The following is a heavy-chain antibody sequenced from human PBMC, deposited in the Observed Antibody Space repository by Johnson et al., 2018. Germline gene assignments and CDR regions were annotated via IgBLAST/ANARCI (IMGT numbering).Heavy chain of an antibody. CDR1: GITFSDYY. CDR3: ARGGRQWVAINYYYYRYMDV. D-gene: IGHD6-19*01. CDR2: IRCSDAI. J-gene: IGHJ6*03. Sequence: QVQLQESRGGVVQPGNSLRPSCAASGITFSDYYMSWIRQAPGKGLEWVSYIRCSDAIYYADSVTGRSTIPRDHAKKALYRQMKRLRTEDTDVYYCARGGRQWVAINYYYYRYMDVWGIGTTVTVSS. V-gene: IGHV3-11*04.